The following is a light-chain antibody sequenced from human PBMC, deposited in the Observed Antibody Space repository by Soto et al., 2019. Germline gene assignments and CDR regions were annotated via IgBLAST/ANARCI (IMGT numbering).Light chain of an antibody. J-gene: IGKJ5*01. Sequence: GDRVTITFQATQDIRKYLNWYQQKPGKAPKLLIYDASSLETGVPSRFSGSGSGTDFTFTISRLQPEDIATYYCQQYENLPTFGQGTRLEIK. CDR1: QDIRKY. CDR2: DAS. V-gene: IGKV1-33*01. CDR3: QQYENLPT.